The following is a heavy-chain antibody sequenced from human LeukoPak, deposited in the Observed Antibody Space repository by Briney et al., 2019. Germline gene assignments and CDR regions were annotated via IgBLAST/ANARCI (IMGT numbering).Heavy chain of an antibody. CDR3: AKDTSIGRYCTNGVCSPFDY. Sequence: HPGGSLRLSCAASGFTFSSYSMAWVRRAPGRGLEWVSAVSGSGTYTPYADSVKGRFTISRDNSRSTLYLQMNSLRAEDTALYYCAKDTSIGRYCTNGVCSPFDYWGQGTLVTVSS. CDR1: GFTFSSYS. J-gene: IGHJ4*02. D-gene: IGHD2-8*01. V-gene: IGHV3-23*01. CDR2: VSGSGTYT.